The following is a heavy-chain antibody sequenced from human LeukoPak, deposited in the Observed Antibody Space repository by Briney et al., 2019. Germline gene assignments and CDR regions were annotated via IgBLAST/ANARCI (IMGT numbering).Heavy chain of an antibody. CDR1: GFTVSSNY. D-gene: IGHD3-22*01. CDR2: IYSGGST. CDR3: ARHYYDSHYFDY. Sequence: PGGSLRLSCAASGFTVSSNYMSWVRQAPGKGLEWVSVIYSGGSTYYADSVKGRFTISRDNSKNTLYLQMNSLRAEDTAVYYCARHYYDSHYFDYWGQGTLVTVSS. J-gene: IGHJ4*02. V-gene: IGHV3-66*04.